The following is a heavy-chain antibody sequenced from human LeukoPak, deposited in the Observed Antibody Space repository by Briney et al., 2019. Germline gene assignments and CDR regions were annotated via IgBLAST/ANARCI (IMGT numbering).Heavy chain of an antibody. D-gene: IGHD2-2*01. V-gene: IGHV1-46*01. CDR1: GYTFTSYY. Sequence: GASVKVSCKASGYTFTSYYMHWVRQAPGQGLEWMGIINPSGGSTSYAQKFQGRVTMTRDTSTSTVYMELSSLRSEDTAVYYCARDRGGYCSSTSCYAGGCFDYWGQGTLVTVSS. CDR3: ARDRGGYCSSTSCYAGGCFDY. J-gene: IGHJ4*02. CDR2: INPSGGST.